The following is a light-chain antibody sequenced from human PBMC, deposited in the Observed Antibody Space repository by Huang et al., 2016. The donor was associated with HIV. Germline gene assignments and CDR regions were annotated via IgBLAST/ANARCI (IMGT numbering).Light chain of an antibody. V-gene: IGKV3-11*01. CDR1: QRVRSY. J-gene: IGKJ4*01. Sequence: EIVLTQSPATLSLSPGERATLSCRATQRVRSYLAWYQQKPGQAPRLLTYDASTRATGIPARFSGSGSGTDFTLTISSLEPEDFAVYYCQQRSNWPPLTFGGGTKVEIK. CDR3: QQRSNWPPLT. CDR2: DAS.